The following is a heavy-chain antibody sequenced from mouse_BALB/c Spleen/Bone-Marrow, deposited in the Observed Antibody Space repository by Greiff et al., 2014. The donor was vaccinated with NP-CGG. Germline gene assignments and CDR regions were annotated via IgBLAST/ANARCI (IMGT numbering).Heavy chain of an antibody. CDR2: IYPSDTYT. Sequence: QVQLKESGAELVRPGASVKLSCKASGYTFTTFWINWVKQRPGQGLEWIGNIYPSDTYTSYSQDFKDKATLTVDKSSSTAYMQLSSPTSEDSAVYYCTRSRGYFDYWGQGTTLTVSS. J-gene: IGHJ2*01. CDR1: GYTFTTFW. CDR3: TRSRGYFDY. V-gene: IGHV1-69*02.